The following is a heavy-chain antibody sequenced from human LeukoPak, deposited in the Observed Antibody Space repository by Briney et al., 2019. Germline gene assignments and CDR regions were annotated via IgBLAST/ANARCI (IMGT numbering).Heavy chain of an antibody. CDR2: INPNSGGT. J-gene: IGHJ4*02. D-gene: IGHD3-10*01. V-gene: IGHV1-2*02. CDR3: AREKGGFGESGVFDY. Sequence: ASVKVSCKASGYTFTSYGISWVRQAPGQGLEWMGWINPNSGGTNYAQKFQGRVTMTRDTSISTAYMELSRLRSDDTAVYYCAREKGGFGESGVFDYWGQGALVTVSS. CDR1: GYTFTSYG.